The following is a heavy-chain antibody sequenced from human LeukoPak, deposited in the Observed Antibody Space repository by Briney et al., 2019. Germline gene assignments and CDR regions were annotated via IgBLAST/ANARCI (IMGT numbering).Heavy chain of an antibody. V-gene: IGHV4-39*07. CDR2: IYYSGST. CDR1: GGSISSSSYY. J-gene: IGHJ4*02. D-gene: IGHD3-10*01. Sequence: SETLSLTCTVSGGSISSSSYYWGWIRQPPGKGLEWIGSIYYSGSTYYNPSLKSRVTISVDTSKNQFSLKLSSVTAADTAVYYCARDVSMVRGVIGGDHWGQGTLVTVSS. CDR3: ARDVSMVRGVIGGDH.